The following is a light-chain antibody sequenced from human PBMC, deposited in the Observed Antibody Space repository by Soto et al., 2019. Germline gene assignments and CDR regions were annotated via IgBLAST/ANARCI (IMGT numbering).Light chain of an antibody. J-gene: IGKJ1*01. Sequence: EIVMTQSPGTLSVSPGERATLSCGASQSVSSNLAWYQQRPGQAPRLLIYGASTRATGIPARFSGSGSGTDFTLTISRLEPEDFAVYYCQQYGSSRWTFGQGTKVDIK. CDR2: GAS. CDR3: QQYGSSRWT. CDR1: QSVSSN. V-gene: IGKV3-20*01.